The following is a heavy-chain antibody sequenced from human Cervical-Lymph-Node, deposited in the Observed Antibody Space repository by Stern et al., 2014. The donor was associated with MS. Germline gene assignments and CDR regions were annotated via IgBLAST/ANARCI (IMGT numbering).Heavy chain of an antibody. CDR2: INTYSGNT. Sequence: QMQLVQSGTEVKKPGASVKVSCKTSGYTFTTNGISWVRQAPGQGLEWMGWINTYSGNTHYAQRFQGRVTLTRDTSTSTAYMEMRGLRSDDAAFYFCARADGWGWNPDWGQGTLVTVSS. V-gene: IGHV1-18*01. D-gene: IGHD3-16*01. J-gene: IGHJ4*02. CDR3: ARADGWGWNPD. CDR1: GYTFTTNG.